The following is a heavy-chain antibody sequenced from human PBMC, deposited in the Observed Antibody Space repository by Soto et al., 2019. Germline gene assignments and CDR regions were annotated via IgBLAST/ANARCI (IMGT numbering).Heavy chain of an antibody. CDR2: IYHSRST. J-gene: IGHJ3*02. CDR3: ARGRGWGDYFDAFDI. D-gene: IGHD3-22*01. V-gene: IGHV4-30-2*01. Sequence: PSETLSLPCAVSGGPISSGGYSWSWIRQPPGKGREWIGYIYHSRSTNSNPSLKSRVTISVDRSKNQFSLKLSSVTAADTAVYYCARGRGWGDYFDAFDIWGQGTMVTVSS. CDR1: GGPISSGGYS.